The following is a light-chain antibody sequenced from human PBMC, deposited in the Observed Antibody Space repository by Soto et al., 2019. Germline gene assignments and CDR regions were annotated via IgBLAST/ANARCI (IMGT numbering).Light chain of an antibody. V-gene: IGKV1-5*03. J-gene: IGKJ1*01. Sequence: DIQMTQSPSTLSASVGDRVTITCRASQSISSWLAWYQKKPGKAPKLLIYKASSLESGVRSSFSGSGSGTEFTLTISCLQPDDFATYYCQKYNSYSTFGQGTKGEI. CDR1: QSISSW. CDR2: KAS. CDR3: QKYNSYST.